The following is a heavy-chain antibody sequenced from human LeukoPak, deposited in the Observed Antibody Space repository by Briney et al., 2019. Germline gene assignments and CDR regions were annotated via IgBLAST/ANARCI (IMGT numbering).Heavy chain of an antibody. V-gene: IGHV3-33*01. J-gene: IGHJ6*03. D-gene: IGHD5-24*01. CDR3: ARGLQVRYYYNYMDV. CDR1: GFTFSSYG. CDR2: IWYDGSNK. Sequence: GGSLRPSCAASGFTFSSYGMHWVRQAPGKGLEGVAVIWYDGSNKYYADSVKGRFTISKDNSKNTLYLQMNSLRAEDTAVYYCARGLQVRYYYNYMDVWGKGTTVTVSS.